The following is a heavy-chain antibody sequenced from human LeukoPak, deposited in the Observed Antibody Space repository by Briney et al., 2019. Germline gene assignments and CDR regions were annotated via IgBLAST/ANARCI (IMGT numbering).Heavy chain of an antibody. CDR1: GYTFTSYA. Sequence: GASVKVSCKASGYTFTSYAMHWVRQAPGQRLEWMGWINAGNGNTKYSQKFQGRVTITRDTSASTAYMELSSLRSEDTAVYYCARTLLYYDSSGYQLDYWGQGTLVTVSS. V-gene: IGHV1-3*01. CDR2: INAGNGNT. CDR3: ARTLLYYDSSGYQLDY. J-gene: IGHJ4*02. D-gene: IGHD3-22*01.